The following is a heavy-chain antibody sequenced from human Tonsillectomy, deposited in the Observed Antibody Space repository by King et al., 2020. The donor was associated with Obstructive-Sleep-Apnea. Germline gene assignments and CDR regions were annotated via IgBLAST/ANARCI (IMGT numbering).Heavy chain of an antibody. V-gene: IGHV1-18*04. CDR3: ARDLRSGWPSGMDV. CDR2: FGAYNGNT. Sequence: QLVQSVAEVKKPVASVKVSCKASGYTCISDGVWCWRLAPGQWLEWVVWFGAYNGNTNYAQKLQVRVTITHDTSTSTAHMELRSLRSDDTAVYYCARDLRSGWPSGMDVWGQGTTVTVSS. CDR1: GYTCISDG. D-gene: IGHD6-19*01. J-gene: IGHJ6*02.